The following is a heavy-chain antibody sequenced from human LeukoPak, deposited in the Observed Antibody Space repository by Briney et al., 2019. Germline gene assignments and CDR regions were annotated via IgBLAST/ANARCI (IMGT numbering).Heavy chain of an antibody. Sequence: SVKVSCKASGGTFSSYTISWVRQAPGQGLEWMGRIIPILGIANYAQKFQGRVTITADKSTNTAYMELSSLRSEDTAVYYCARGSSGSDYYYYGMDVWGQGTTVTVSS. V-gene: IGHV1-69*02. CDR1: GGTFSSYT. CDR3: ARGSSGSDYYYYGMDV. D-gene: IGHD3-22*01. CDR2: IIPILGIA. J-gene: IGHJ6*02.